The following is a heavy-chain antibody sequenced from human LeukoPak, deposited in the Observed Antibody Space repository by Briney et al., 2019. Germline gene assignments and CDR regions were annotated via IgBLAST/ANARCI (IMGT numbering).Heavy chain of an antibody. V-gene: IGHV4-31*03. CDR3: ARTYMTSARFDP. CDR2: IYYSGST. J-gene: IGHJ5*02. CDR1: GGSISSGGYY. D-gene: IGHD2-21*02. Sequence: SGTLSLTCTVSGGSISSGGYYWSWIRQHPGKGLEWIGYIYYSGSTYYNPSLKSRLTISVDTFNNQFSLKLSSVTAADTAVYYCARTYMTSARFDPWGQGTLVTVSS.